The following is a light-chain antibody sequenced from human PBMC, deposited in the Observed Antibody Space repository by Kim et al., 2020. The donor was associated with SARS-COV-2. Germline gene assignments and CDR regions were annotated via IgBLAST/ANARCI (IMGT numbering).Light chain of an antibody. CDR2: QDR. CDR1: KLGDKY. V-gene: IGLV3-1*01. J-gene: IGLJ3*02. Sequence: SYELTQPPSVSVSPGQTASITCSGDKLGDKYACWYQQKPGQSPVLVIYQDRKRPSGIPERFSGSNSGNTATLTISWTQAMDEADYYCQAWDSSTGVFGGGTQLTVL. CDR3: QAWDSSTGV.